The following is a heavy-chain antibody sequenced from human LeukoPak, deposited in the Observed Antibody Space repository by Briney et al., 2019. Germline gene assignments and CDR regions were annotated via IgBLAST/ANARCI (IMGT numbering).Heavy chain of an antibody. CDR3: VPLNWNPPGDFDR. CDR1: GLTFRNFW. Sequence: PGGSLRLSCGASGLTFRNFWMNWVRQAPGKGLEWVANIKDDGSDKYYVDSVKGRFTISKDNAKNSLFLQMNSLRVEDTAVYYCVPLNWNPPGDFDRWGQGSLVTVSS. D-gene: IGHD1-20*01. J-gene: IGHJ4*02. CDR2: IKDDGSDK. V-gene: IGHV3-7*01.